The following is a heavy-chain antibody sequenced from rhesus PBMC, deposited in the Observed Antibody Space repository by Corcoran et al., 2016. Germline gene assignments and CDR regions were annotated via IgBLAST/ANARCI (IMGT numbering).Heavy chain of an antibody. CDR1: GYTFTELS. D-gene: IGHD6-25*01. V-gene: IGHV1-156D*01. J-gene: IGHJ4*01. CDR3: ARSWGSSWKFIN. Sequence: EVQLVQSGAEVKKPGASVKVSCKVSGYTFTELSMHWVRQAPGKGREWMGGVDPVYGEINHAEKFQDRVTMTEDTSTDTAYMELSSLRSEDTAVYYCARSWGSSWKFINWGQGVLVTVSS. CDR2: VDPVYGEI.